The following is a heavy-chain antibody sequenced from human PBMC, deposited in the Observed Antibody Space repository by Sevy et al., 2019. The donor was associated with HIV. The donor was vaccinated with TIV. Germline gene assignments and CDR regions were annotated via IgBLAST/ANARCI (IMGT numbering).Heavy chain of an antibody. D-gene: IGHD6-13*01. J-gene: IGHJ4*02. CDR1: GYTFTREA. Sequence: ASVKVSCKTSGYTFTREAINWVRQAPGQGLEGMGWINTNTGNPAYAQGFTGRFVFSLDTSVSTAYLQINGLKADDSAMYFCARGAARAGSEYWGQGTLVTVSS. V-gene: IGHV7-4-1*02. CDR3: ARGAARAGSEY. CDR2: INTNTGNP.